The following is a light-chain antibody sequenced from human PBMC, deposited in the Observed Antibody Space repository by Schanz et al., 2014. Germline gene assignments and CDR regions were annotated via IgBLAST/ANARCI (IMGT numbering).Light chain of an antibody. V-gene: IGKV3D-20*02. CDR2: GAS. J-gene: IGKJ2*01. Sequence: EIVLTQSPGTLSLSPGERATLSCKASQSISGYDLAWYQQKPGQAPRLLIYGASSRATGIPDRFSGSGSGTDFTLSISRLEPEDFALYYCQQRSNWPPLFGQGTKLEIK. CDR3: QQRSNWPPL. CDR1: QSISGYD.